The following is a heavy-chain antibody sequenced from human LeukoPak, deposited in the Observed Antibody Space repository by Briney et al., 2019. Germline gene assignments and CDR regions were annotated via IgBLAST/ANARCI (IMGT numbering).Heavy chain of an antibody. V-gene: IGHV4-38-2*02. CDR1: GYSISSGYY. Sequence: SETLSLTCTVSGYSISSGYYWGWIRQPPGKGLEWIGSIYHSGSTNYNPSLKSRVTISVDTSKNQFSLKLSSVTAADTAVYYCASSYYGDNFGYWGQGTLVTVSS. CDR2: IYHSGST. D-gene: IGHD3-10*01. J-gene: IGHJ4*02. CDR3: ASSYYGDNFGY.